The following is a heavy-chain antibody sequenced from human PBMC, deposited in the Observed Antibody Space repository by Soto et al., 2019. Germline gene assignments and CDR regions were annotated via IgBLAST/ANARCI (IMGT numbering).Heavy chain of an antibody. CDR2: IYYSGST. V-gene: IGHV4-31*03. J-gene: IGHJ4*02. CDR1: GGSISSGGYY. D-gene: IGHD2-21*02. CDR3: ARRYGGNSGDY. Sequence: QVQLQESGPGLVKPSQTLSLTCTVSGGSISSGGYYWSWIRQHPGNALELIGYIYYSGSTYYNPSLKSRVTISVDTSKNQFSLKLSSVTAADTAVYYRARRYGGNSGDYWGQGTLVTVSS.